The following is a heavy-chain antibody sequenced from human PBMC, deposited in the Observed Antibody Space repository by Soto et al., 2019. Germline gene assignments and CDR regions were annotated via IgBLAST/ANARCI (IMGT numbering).Heavy chain of an antibody. Sequence: SLRLSCAASGFTFSSYGMHWVRQAPGKGLEWVAVIWYDGSNKYYADSVKGRFIISRDNSKNTLYLQMNSLRAEDTAVYCCARELGYCSSTSCYKGYYGMDVWGPGTTVTVSS. V-gene: IGHV3-33*01. CDR3: ARELGYCSSTSCYKGYYGMDV. CDR2: IWYDGSNK. J-gene: IGHJ6*02. D-gene: IGHD2-2*02. CDR1: GFTFSSYG.